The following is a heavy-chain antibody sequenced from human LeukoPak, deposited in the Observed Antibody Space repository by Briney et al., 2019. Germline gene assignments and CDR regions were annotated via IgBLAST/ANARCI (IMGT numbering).Heavy chain of an antibody. Sequence: ASVKVSCKASGYTFTSYDINWVRQATGQGLEWMGWMNPNCGNTGYAQKFQGRVTMTRNTSISTAYMELSSLRSEDTAVYYCARGRKRNCSGGSCYRFDPWGQGTLVTVSS. J-gene: IGHJ5*02. CDR1: GYTFTSYD. CDR3: ARGRKRNCSGGSCYRFDP. CDR2: MNPNCGNT. D-gene: IGHD2-15*01. V-gene: IGHV1-8*01.